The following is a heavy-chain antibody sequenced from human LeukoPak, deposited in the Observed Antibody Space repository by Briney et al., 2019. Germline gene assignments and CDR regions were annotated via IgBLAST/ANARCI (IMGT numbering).Heavy chain of an antibody. CDR3: AADSVAAKLPDN. CDR1: GYTFSDCY. V-gene: IGHV1-69-2*01. J-gene: IGHJ4*02. D-gene: IGHD6-19*01. CDR2: VDPEDGKI. Sequence: ATVKISCKASGYTFSDCYVHWVKQAPGKGLEWMGRVDPEDGKIIYAEKFQGRVTMTADMSTDTAYMELRSLRSEDTAVYYCAADSVAAKLPDNWGQGTLVTVSS.